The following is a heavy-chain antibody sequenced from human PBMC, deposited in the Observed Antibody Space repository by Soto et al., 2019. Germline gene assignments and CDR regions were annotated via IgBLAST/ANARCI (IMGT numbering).Heavy chain of an antibody. V-gene: IGHV3-30-3*01. Sequence: PGGSLRLSCAASGFTFSSYAMHWVRQAPGKGLEWVAVISYDGSNKYYADSVKGRLTISRDNSKNTLYLQMNSLRAEDTAVYYCARVGCSSTSCYGGFDYWGQGTLVTVSS. CDR1: GFTFSSYA. CDR3: ARVGCSSTSCYGGFDY. CDR2: ISYDGSNK. J-gene: IGHJ4*02. D-gene: IGHD2-2*01.